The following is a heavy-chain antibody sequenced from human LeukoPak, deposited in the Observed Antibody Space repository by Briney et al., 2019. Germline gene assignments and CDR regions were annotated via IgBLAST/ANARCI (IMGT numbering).Heavy chain of an antibody. CDR2: IIPIFGIA. V-gene: IGHV1-69*04. J-gene: IGHJ4*02. CDR3: ARDGRWDIVVVPAAIRFDY. CDR1: GGTFSSYA. D-gene: IGHD2-2*01. Sequence: SVKVSFKASGGTFSSYAISWVRQAPGQGLEWMGRIIPIFGIANYAQKFQGRVTITADKSTSTAYMELSSLRSEDTAVYYCARDGRWDIVVVPAAIRFDYWGQGTLVTVSS.